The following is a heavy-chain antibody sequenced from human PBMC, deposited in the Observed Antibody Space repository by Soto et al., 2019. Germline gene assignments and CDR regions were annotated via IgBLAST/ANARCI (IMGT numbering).Heavy chain of an antibody. V-gene: IGHV1-18*01. J-gene: IGHJ6*02. Sequence: GASVKVSCKASGYTFTSYGIGWVRQAPGQGLEWMGWISAYNGNTNYAQKLQGRVTMTTDTSTSTAYMELRSLRSDDTAVYYCARPNCGGDCYHNYYYYGMDVWGQGTTVTVS. D-gene: IGHD2-21*02. CDR1: GYTFTSYG. CDR2: ISAYNGNT. CDR3: ARPNCGGDCYHNYYYYGMDV.